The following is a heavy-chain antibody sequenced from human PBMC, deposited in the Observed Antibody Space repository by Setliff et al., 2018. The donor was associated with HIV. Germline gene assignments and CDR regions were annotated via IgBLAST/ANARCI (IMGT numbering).Heavy chain of an antibody. V-gene: IGHV4-34*01. CDR2: INHSGIT. D-gene: IGHD6-19*01. CDR3: ARVPGYSSGTSYMDV. J-gene: IGHJ6*03. Sequence: SETLSLTCAVLGGSFSGYYWSWIRQTPGKGLAWIGEINHSGITKYNPSLKRXXXISVDTSKNQFSLKLRSVTAADTAVYYCARVPGYSSGTSYMDVWGKGXXXTVAS. CDR1: GGSFSGYY.